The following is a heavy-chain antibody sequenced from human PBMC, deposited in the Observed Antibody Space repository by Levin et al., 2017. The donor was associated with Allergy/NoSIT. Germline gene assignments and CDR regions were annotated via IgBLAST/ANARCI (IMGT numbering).Heavy chain of an antibody. Sequence: QSGGSLRLSCVASGFTLSRYAVHWVRQAPGKGLEWVAGMLSDGSQKFYADAVRGRLTITRDSSKNTLYVDMNGLRVEDTAVYYCARVQWVGESYSISGMDVWGRGTTVTVSS. J-gene: IGHJ6*02. D-gene: IGHD1-26*01. V-gene: IGHV3-30*03. CDR2: MLSDGSQK. CDR3: ARVQWVGESYSISGMDV. CDR1: GFTLSRYA.